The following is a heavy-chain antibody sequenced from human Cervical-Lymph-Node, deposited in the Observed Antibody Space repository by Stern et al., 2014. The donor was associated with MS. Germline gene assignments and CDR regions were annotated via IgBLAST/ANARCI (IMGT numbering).Heavy chain of an antibody. CDR2: ISDSGVYT. V-gene: IGHV3-23*04. Sequence: EVQLVESGGGLVQPGGSLRLSCAASGFTFSTYAFSWVRQAPGKGLAWVSSISDSGVYTYYADSVKCRFTISRDNSKSMLYLEMQSLRAEDTDVYHCAKDLGRGVVVVPLYGLDVWGQGTTVTVSS. J-gene: IGHJ6*02. CDR1: GFTFSTYA. D-gene: IGHD2-2*01. CDR3: AKDLGRGVVVVPLYGLDV.